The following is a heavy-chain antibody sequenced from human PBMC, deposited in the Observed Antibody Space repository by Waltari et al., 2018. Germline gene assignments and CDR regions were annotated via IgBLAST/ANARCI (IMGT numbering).Heavy chain of an antibody. Sequence: EVQLVESGGGLVQPGRSLRLSCRVSGFTFDDNGMSWVCQAPGKGLDCAGLIRSKAYGGTIEYAASVKGRFTISSNDSKNIAYLQMNSLKTEDTAVYYCTRGCSAISCLGDYWGQGTLVTVSS. D-gene: IGHD2-15*01. V-gene: IGHV3-49*04. J-gene: IGHJ4*02. CDR3: TRGCSAISCLGDY. CDR2: IRSKAYGGTI. CDR1: GFTFDDNG.